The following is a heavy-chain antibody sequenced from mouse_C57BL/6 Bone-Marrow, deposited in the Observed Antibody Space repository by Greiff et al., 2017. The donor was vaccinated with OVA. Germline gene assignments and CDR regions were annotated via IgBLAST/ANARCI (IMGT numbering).Heavy chain of an antibody. V-gene: IGHV1-50*01. Sequence: QVQLQQPGAELVKPGASVKLSCKASGYTFTSYWMQWVKQRPGQGLEWIGEIDPSDSYTNYNQKFKGKATLTVDTSSSTAYMQLSSLTSEDSAVYYCARQGTTVVALYYYAMDYWGQGTSVTVSS. CDR3: ARQGTTVVALYYYAMDY. CDR1: GYTFTSYW. J-gene: IGHJ4*01. CDR2: IDPSDSYT. D-gene: IGHD1-1*01.